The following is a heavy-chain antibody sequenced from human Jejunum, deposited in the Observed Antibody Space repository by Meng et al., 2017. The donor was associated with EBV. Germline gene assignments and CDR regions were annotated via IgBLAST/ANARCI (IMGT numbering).Heavy chain of an antibody. CDR3: SRDLAGSDDH. D-gene: IGHD1-14*01. CDR2: TNEYGTTT. Sequence: EWQRVESGGAFVQTRGSLRLSCATSGFTFSRHWMHWVSQTPGKGLGWVSRTNEYGTTTTDADSVKRRFTISRDNAKNTLYLQMNSLRAEDPAVYYRSRDLAGSDDHWGQGTLVTVSS. V-gene: IGHV3-74*01. CDR1: GFTFSRHW. J-gene: IGHJ4*02.